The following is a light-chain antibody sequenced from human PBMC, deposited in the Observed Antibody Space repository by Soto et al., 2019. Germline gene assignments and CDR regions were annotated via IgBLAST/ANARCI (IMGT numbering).Light chain of an antibody. J-gene: IGKJ1*01. CDR1: QSVSNY. Sequence: EFVLTQSPSTLSVSPRARATLSCRASQSVSNYLAWYQQKPGQAPRLLIYDASNRAIGIPARFSGSGSGTDFTLTISSLEPEDFAVYYCQQRSNGPPWPVGQGTKVEI. V-gene: IGKV3-11*01. CDR2: DAS. CDR3: QQRSNGPPWP.